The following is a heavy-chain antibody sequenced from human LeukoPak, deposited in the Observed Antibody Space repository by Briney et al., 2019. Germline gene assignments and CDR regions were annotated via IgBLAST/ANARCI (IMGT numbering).Heavy chain of an antibody. Sequence: PGGSLRLSCAASRFTFSDYYMSWIRQAPGKGLEWVSYISSSGSTIYYADSVKGRFTISRDNSKNSLYLQMNSLRDEDTAVYYCARSWYDSSGYRYGIAVWGQGTTVTVSS. CDR3: ARSWYDSSGYRYGIAV. CDR2: ISSSGSTI. CDR1: RFTFSDYY. J-gene: IGHJ6*02. V-gene: IGHV3-11*01. D-gene: IGHD3-22*01.